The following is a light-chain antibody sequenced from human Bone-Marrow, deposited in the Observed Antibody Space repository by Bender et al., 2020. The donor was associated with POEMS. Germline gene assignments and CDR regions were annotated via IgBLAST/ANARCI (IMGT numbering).Light chain of an antibody. V-gene: IGLV1-36*01. Sequence: QSVVTQPPSLSEVPRQRVTTSCSGSSSNIGNHGVNWYQQLPGEAPKLLIYYDDLLTPGVSDRFSASKYGTSASLAISDLQSEDEEVYYWSAGDDSLSGWVCGGGTKLTGL. CDR2: YDD. J-gene: IGLJ3*02. CDR3: SAGDDSLSGWV. CDR1: SSNIGNHG.